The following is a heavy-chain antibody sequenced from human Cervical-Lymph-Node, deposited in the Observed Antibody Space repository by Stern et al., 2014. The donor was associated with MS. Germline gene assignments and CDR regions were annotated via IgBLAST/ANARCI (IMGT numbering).Heavy chain of an antibody. CDR3: ARDLGLTPGSRIPPRPRQPRDGFDF. D-gene: IGHD6-6*01. J-gene: IGHJ4*02. CDR2: INPNSGDA. V-gene: IGHV1-2*06. CDR1: GYTVTGYY. Sequence: VQLVESGAEVKKPGASVKVSCKASGYTVTGYYLHWVRQAPGQGLEWVGRINPNSGDANYAQKFQDRVPLTRDTSISTAYMELSSLRSDDTAVYYCARDLGLTPGSRIPPRPRQPRDGFDFWGQGTLVTVSS.